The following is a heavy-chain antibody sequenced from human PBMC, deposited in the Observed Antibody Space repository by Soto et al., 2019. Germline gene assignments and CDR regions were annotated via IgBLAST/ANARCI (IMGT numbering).Heavy chain of an antibody. CDR1: GFTFSSYW. V-gene: IGHV3-7*03. CDR2: IKEDGSEK. CDR3: AGGQYGGKGY. J-gene: IGHJ4*02. D-gene: IGHD2-15*01. Sequence: EVQLVESGGGLVQPGGSLRLSCAASGFTFSSYWMNWVRQAPGKGLEWVANIKEDGSEKNYVDSVKGRFIISRDNAQESRFLQMNSLRAEDTAVYYWAGGQYGGKGYWGQGTLVTVSA.